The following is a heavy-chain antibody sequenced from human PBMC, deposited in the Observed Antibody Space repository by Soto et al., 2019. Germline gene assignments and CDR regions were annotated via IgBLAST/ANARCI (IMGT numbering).Heavy chain of an antibody. V-gene: IGHV3-48*03. CDR2: MTGSGSAI. J-gene: IGHJ4*02. Sequence: EVQLVESGGGLVQPGGSLRLSCAASGFSFSNSEMNWIRQAPGKGLEWVSHMTGSGSAIYYADSVKGRFTISRDNAENSLYLHLNSLRAEDTALYYCARSGGDYRPFDSWGQGTLVTVSS. CDR1: GFSFSNSE. CDR3: ARSGGDYRPFDS. D-gene: IGHD2-21*01.